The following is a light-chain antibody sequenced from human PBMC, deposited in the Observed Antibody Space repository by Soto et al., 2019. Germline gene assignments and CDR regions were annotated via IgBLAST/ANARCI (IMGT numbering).Light chain of an antibody. CDR1: SNDIGTYEY. Sequence: QSVLTQPASVSWSPGQSITISCTVSSNDIGTYEYVSWHQHHPGRAPKLIIFGVNDRPSGISDRFSGSKSGNTASLTIFGLQLEDEAVYYCSSYTTGSTLPWVFGTGTKVTVL. J-gene: IGLJ1*01. CDR3: SSYTTGSTLPWV. V-gene: IGLV2-14*01. CDR2: GVN.